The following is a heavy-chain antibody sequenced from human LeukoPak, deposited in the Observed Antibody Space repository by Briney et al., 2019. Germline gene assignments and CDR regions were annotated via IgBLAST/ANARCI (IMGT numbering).Heavy chain of an antibody. V-gene: IGHV3-15*01. CDR1: GFTFSNAW. D-gene: IGHD3-22*01. Sequence: GGSLRLSCAASGFTFSNAWMSWVRQAPGKGLEWVGRIKSKTDGGTTDYAAPVKGRFTISRDDSKNTLYLQMNSLKTEDTAVYYCTTDLSDSSGYYPSFGYWGQGTLVTVSS. CDR2: IKSKTDGGTT. J-gene: IGHJ4*02. CDR3: TTDLSDSSGYYPSFGY.